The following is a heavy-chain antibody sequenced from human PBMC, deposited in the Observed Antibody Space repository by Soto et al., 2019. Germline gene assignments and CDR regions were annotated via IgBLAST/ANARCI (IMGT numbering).Heavy chain of an antibody. V-gene: IGHV4-39*01. Sequence: QLQLQESGPGLVKPSETLSLTCTVSGGSISSSSYYWGWIRQPAGKGLEWIGSIYYRGSTYYNPSLKSRVTISVDTAKNQFSLKLSSVTAADTAVYYCARHKKRSYWYFELWGRGTLVTVAS. CDR1: GGSISSSSYY. CDR3: ARHKKRSYWYFEL. CDR2: IYYRGST. J-gene: IGHJ2*01.